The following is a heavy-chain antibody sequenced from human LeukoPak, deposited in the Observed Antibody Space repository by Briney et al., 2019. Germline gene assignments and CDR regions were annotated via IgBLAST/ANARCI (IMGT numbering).Heavy chain of an antibody. Sequence: GASVKVSCKASGYIFTSHKIHWVRQAPGQGLEWMGIINPIGGSTIYAQKFQGRVTMTRDTSTSTVYMELSSLRSEDTAVYYCARDLRGYSKDWGQGTLVTVSS. V-gene: IGHV1-46*01. D-gene: IGHD5-18*01. J-gene: IGHJ4*02. CDR1: GYIFTSHK. CDR3: ARDLRGYSKD. CDR2: INPIGGST.